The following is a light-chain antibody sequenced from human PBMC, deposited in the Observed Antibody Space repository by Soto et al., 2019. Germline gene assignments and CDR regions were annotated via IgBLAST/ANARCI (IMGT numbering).Light chain of an antibody. CDR3: QQLNNYPLT. Sequence: DIPITQSPSSLSASVEDRVTITCRASQSISSYLNWYQQKPGKAPKLLIYDASTLHSGVPSRFSGSRSGTDFTLTISSPQPEDFATYYCQQLNNYPLTFGGGANVDIK. CDR1: QSISSY. J-gene: IGKJ4*01. CDR2: DAS. V-gene: IGKV1-39*01.